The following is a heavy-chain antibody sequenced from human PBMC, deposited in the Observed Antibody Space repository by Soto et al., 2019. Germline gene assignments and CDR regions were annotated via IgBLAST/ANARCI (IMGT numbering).Heavy chain of an antibody. CDR1: GFTFSSYG. CDR2: ISYDGSNK. J-gene: IGHJ4*02. V-gene: IGHV3-30*18. CDR3: AKGDSDYDPYYFDY. Sequence: QVQLVESGGGVVQPGRSLRLSCAASGFTFSSYGMHWVRQAPGKGLEWVAVISYDGSNKYYADSVKGRFTISRDNSKNTLYLEMNSRRAEDTAVYYCAKGDSDYDPYYFDYWGQGTLVTVSS. D-gene: IGHD5-12*01.